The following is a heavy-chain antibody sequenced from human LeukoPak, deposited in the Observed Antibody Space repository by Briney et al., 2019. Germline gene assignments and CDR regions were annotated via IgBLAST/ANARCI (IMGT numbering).Heavy chain of an antibody. CDR1: GFTFSDYY. CDR3: ARGRTTVTIDY. J-gene: IGHJ4*02. D-gene: IGHD4-17*01. V-gene: IGHV3-11*01. Sequence: GGSLILYCPASGFTFSDYYMSWIRQAPGKGLEWVSYISSGGSTIYYAVSVKARFTISRENAKNSLYLQMNSLRAEDTAVYYCARGRTTVTIDYWGQGTLVTVSS. CDR2: ISSGGSTI.